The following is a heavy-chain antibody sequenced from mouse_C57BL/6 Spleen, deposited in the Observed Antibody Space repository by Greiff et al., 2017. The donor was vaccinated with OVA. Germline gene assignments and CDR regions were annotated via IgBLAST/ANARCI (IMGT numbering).Heavy chain of an antibody. CDR1: GYTFTSYW. CDR2: IDPSDSYT. J-gene: IGHJ2*01. CDR3: ARMDYGSSYEFDY. D-gene: IGHD1-1*01. V-gene: IGHV1-69*01. Sequence: VQLQQPGAELVMPGASVKLSCKASGYTFTSYWMHWVKQRPGQGLEWIGEIDPSDSYTNYNQKFKGKSTLTLDKSSSTAYMQLSSLTSEDSAVYYCARMDYGSSYEFDYWGQGTTLTVSS.